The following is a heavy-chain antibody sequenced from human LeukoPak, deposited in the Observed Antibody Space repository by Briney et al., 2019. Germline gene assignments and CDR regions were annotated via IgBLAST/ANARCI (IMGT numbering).Heavy chain of an antibody. J-gene: IGHJ4*02. Sequence: ASVKDSCKASGYTFTSYDINRGRQATGQGLEWMGWMNTNSGNTGYAQKFQGSVTMTRNTSISTAYIELSSLRSEDTAVYYCARGARDANFDYWGQGTLVTVSS. CDR3: ARGARDANFDY. CDR2: MNTNSGNT. CDR1: GYTFTSYD. V-gene: IGHV1-8*01. D-gene: IGHD3-10*01.